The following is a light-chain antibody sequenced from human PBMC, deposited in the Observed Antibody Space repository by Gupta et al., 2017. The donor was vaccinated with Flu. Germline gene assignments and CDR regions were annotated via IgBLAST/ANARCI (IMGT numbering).Light chain of an antibody. V-gene: IGLV2-11*01. J-gene: IGLJ1*01. CDR2: EVS. CDR3: CYCGGNYARGG. Sequence: QSALTQPRSVSGSPGQSVTISCTGTSSDVGGYNYVSWYQQHPGKATKLRIYEVSKRPSGVTERFAGFTAGKTDYPTILGLTGEEEADEDGCYCGGNYARGGFGTGTKVTVL. CDR1: SSDVGGYNY.